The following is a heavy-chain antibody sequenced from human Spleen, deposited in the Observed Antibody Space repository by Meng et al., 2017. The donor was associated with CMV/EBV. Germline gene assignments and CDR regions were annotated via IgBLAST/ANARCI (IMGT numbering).Heavy chain of an antibody. CDR3: AHGYSSIMGTYYSDY. CDR1: GFSLSTSGVG. D-gene: IGHD6-13*01. Sequence: HITLKASGPTLVKPTQTLTLTCTFSGFSLSTSGVGVGWIRQPPGKALEWLALIYWDDDKRYSPSLKSRLTITKDTSKNQVVLTMTNMDPVDTATYYCAHGYSSIMGTYYSDYWGQGTLVTASS. J-gene: IGHJ4*02. V-gene: IGHV2-5*02. CDR2: IYWDDDK.